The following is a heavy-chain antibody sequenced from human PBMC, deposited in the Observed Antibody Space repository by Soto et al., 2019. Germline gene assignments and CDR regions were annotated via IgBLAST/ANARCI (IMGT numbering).Heavy chain of an antibody. CDR2: IFPADSDT. CDR3: ARQQGAVDV. CDR1: GYSFTTYW. V-gene: IGHV5-51*01. J-gene: IGHJ3*01. Sequence: ESLKISCEASGYSFTTYWIGWVRQMPGKGLEWMGIIFPADSDTRYSPSFQGQVTISADISINTAYLQWSSLKASDTAIYYCARQQGAVDVWGQGTMVTVSS.